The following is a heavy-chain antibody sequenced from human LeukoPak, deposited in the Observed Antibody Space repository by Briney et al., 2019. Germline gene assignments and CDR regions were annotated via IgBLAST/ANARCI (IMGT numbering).Heavy chain of an antibody. Sequence: GGSLRLSCAAFGFTVRNNYMSWVRQAPGKGLEWVSLIYSGGSTYYADSVKGRFTISRDNSNNTVYLQMNSLRAEDTAVYYCARAPSNAHFDYWGQGTLVTVSS. D-gene: IGHD3-3*02. J-gene: IGHJ4*02. CDR3: ARAPSNAHFDY. V-gene: IGHV3-66*01. CDR2: IYSGGST. CDR1: GFTVRNNY.